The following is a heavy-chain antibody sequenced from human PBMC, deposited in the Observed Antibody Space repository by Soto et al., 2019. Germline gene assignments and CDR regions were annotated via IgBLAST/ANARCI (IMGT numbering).Heavy chain of an antibody. CDR3: ARVNYGDFYFDY. V-gene: IGHV4-59*01. J-gene: IGHJ4*02. CDR1: GGSISSYY. D-gene: IGHD4-17*01. CDR2: IYYSGST. Sequence: LSLTCTVSGGSISSYYWSWIRQPPGKGLEWIGYIYYSGSTNYNPSLKSRVTISVDTSKNQFSLKLSSVTAADTAVYYCARVNYGDFYFDYWGQGTLVTVS.